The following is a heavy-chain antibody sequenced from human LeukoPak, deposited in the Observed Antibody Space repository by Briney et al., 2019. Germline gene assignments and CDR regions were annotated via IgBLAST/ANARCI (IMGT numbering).Heavy chain of an antibody. J-gene: IGHJ4*02. CDR1: GGSFSGYY. CDR2: INHSGST. Sequence: SETLSLTCAVYGGSFSGYYWGWIRQPPGKGLEWIGEINHSGSTNYNPSLKSRVTISVDTSKNQFSLKLSSVTAADTAVYYCAGKVVPARSYDYWGQGTLVTVSS. V-gene: IGHV4-34*01. D-gene: IGHD2-2*01. CDR3: AGKVVPARSYDY.